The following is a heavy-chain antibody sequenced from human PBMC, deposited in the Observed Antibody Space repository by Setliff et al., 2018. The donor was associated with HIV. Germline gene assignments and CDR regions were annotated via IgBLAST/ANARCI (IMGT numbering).Heavy chain of an antibody. CDR1: GFTFSGSA. V-gene: IGHV3-73*01. Sequence: GGSLRLSCAASGFTFSGSAMHWVRQASGKGLEWVGRILDKANNYATAYAASLEGRFTISRDDSKNTAYLQMSSLKTEDTAVYYCAMVRGVIWRYWGQGTLVTVSS. CDR3: AMVRGVIWRY. CDR2: ILDKANNYAT. J-gene: IGHJ4*02. D-gene: IGHD3-10*01.